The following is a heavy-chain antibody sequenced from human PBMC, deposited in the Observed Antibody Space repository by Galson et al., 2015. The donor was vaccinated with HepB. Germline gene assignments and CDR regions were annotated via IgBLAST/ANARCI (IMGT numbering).Heavy chain of an antibody. V-gene: IGHV3-53*01. CDR2: IYSGGTT. CDR3: ASSIVAGTQPLKY. J-gene: IGHJ4*01. Sequence: SLRLSCAASGFTVSGNYMSWVRQAPGRGLEWVSVIYSGGTTHYADSVKGRFAISRDSSKNTVYLQMNSLRVEDTAVYYCASSIVAGTQPLKYWGQGTLVTVSS. D-gene: IGHD6-19*01. CDR1: GFTVSGNY.